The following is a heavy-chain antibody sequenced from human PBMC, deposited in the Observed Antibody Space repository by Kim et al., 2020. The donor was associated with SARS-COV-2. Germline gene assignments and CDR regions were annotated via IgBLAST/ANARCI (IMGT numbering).Heavy chain of an antibody. D-gene: IGHD6-19*01. V-gene: IGHV3-53*01. CDR3: ARERSSGWNCFDP. J-gene: IGHJ5*02. Sequence: SYADSVKGRLTNPRDNSKNTLYLQRNTLRAQGTAGYYCARERSSGWNCFDPWGQGTLVTVSS.